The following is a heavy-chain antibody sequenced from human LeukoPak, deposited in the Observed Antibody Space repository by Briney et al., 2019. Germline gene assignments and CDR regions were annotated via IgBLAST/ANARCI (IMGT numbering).Heavy chain of an antibody. CDR3: AREKTACGGDCYDS. Sequence: PGGSLRLSCAASGFTFSSYSMNWVRQAPGKGLEWVSSISSSSSYIYYADSVKGRFTISRDNAKNSLFLQMNSLRAEDTAVYYCAREKTACGGDCYDSWGQGTLVTVSS. CDR2: ISSSSSYI. V-gene: IGHV3-21*01. J-gene: IGHJ4*02. CDR1: GFTFSSYS. D-gene: IGHD2-21*01.